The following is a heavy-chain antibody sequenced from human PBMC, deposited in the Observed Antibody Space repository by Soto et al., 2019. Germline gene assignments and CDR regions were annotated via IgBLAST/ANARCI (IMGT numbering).Heavy chain of an antibody. Sequence: GGSLRLSCAASGFICSSYDMSWVRQAPGKGLEWVSTILVGGSTHYEDSVKGRFTISRDRSKNTVYLQMNSLAAGDTAMYYCAKATATGGGAFDICGQGTMVTVSS. CDR2: ILVGGST. CDR3: AKATATGGGAFDI. CDR1: GFICSSYD. V-gene: IGHV3-23*01. D-gene: IGHD2-8*02. J-gene: IGHJ3*02.